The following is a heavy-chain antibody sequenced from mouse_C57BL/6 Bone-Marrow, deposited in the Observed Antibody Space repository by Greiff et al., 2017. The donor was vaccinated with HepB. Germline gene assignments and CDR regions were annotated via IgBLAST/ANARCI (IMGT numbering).Heavy chain of an antibody. CDR2: IDPANGNT. CDR1: GFNIKNTY. D-gene: IGHD3-2*02. V-gene: IGHV14-3*01. J-gene: IGHJ4*01. Sequence: VHVKQSVAELVRPGASVKLSCTASGFNIKNTYMHWVKQRPEQGLEWIGRIDPANGNTKYAPKFQGKATITADTSSNTAYLQLSSLTSEDTAIYYCARYWTAQATYMDYWGQGTSVTVSS. CDR3: ARYWTAQATYMDY.